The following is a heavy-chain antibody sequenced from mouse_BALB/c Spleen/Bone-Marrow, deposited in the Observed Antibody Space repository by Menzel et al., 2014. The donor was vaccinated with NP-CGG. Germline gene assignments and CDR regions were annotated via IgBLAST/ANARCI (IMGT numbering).Heavy chain of an antibody. CDR2: ISSGGSYT. D-gene: IGHD1-1*01. Sequence: EVKLVESGGGLVKPGGSLKLSCAASGFTFSSYTMSWVRQTPEKRLEWVATISSGGSYTYYPDRVKGRFTISRDNAKNTLYLQMSSLNSEDTAMYYCTRDLFYYGSSYAMDYWGQGTSVTVSS. CDR3: TRDLFYYGSSYAMDY. V-gene: IGHV5-6-4*01. CDR1: GFTFSSYT. J-gene: IGHJ4*01.